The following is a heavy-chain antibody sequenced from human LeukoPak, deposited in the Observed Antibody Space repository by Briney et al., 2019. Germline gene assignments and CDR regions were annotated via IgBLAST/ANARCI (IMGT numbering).Heavy chain of an antibody. CDR3: ARRSDILTGYVYYFDY. V-gene: IGHV5-10-1*01. CDR2: IDPSDSYT. Sequence: GAALQICCTGSGTFFTNYWISVGRPLPGKGLEWMGRIDPSDSYTNYSPSFQGHVTISADNSISTAYLQWSSLKASDTAMYYCARRSDILTGYVYYFDYWGQGTLVTVSS. CDR1: GTFFTNYW. D-gene: IGHD3-9*01. J-gene: IGHJ4*02.